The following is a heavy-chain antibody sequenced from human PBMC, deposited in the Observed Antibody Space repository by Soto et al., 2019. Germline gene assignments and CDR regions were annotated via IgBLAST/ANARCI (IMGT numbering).Heavy chain of an antibody. CDR2: IGPNPANT. J-gene: IGHJ4*02. V-gene: IGHV3-23*01. D-gene: IGHD2-2*01. CDR3: ATARHCSSDACPAAE. Sequence: ELQLLESGGGLVQPGGSLRLSCAASGFPFSTSGMLWVRQPPGEGLEWVSAIGPNPANTKYTDCVKGRFTISRDNSKNTVFLQMSTLRAVDTALYYCATARHCSSDACPAAEWGQGTLITVSS. CDR1: GFPFSTSG.